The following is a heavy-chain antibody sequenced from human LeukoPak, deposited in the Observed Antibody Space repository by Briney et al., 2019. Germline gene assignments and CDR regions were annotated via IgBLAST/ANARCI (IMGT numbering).Heavy chain of an antibody. Sequence: SETLSLTCAVYGGSFSGYYWSWIRQPPGKGLEWIGEINHSGSTNYNPSLKSRVTISVDTSKNQFSLKLSSVTAADTAVYYCARGGGRRVVIPYYFDYWAREPWSPSPQ. J-gene: IGHJ4*02. CDR1: GGSFSGYY. D-gene: IGHD3-3*01. CDR2: INHSGST. V-gene: IGHV4-34*01. CDR3: ARGGGRRVVIPYYFDY.